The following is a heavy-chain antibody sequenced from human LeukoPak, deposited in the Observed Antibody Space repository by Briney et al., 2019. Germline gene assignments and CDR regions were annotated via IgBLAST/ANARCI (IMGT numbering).Heavy chain of an antibody. CDR3: ARGRGPGKHTLGYCSSTSCYFIFDY. CDR1: GGSFSGYY. J-gene: IGHJ4*02. V-gene: IGHV4-34*01. CDR2: INHSGST. D-gene: IGHD2-2*01. Sequence: PSETLSLTCAVYGGSFSGYYWSWIRQPPGKGLEWIGEINHSGSTNYNPSLKSRVTISVDTSKNQFSLKLSSVTAADTAVYYCARGRGPGKHTLGYCSSTSCYFIFDYWGQGTLVTVSS.